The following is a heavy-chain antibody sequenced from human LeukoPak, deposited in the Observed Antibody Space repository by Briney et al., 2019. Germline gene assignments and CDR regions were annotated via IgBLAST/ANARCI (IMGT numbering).Heavy chain of an antibody. CDR2: IYYDGST. V-gene: IGHV4-59*01. CDR1: GGSITSYY. CDR3: ARGYNWNYVGY. Sequence: SETLSLTCTVSGGSITSYYWNWIRQPPGKGLEWIGYIYYDGSTNYKPSLKSRLTMSVDTSRNQFSLKLTSATAADTAVYYCARGYNWNYVGYWGQGSLVTVCS. D-gene: IGHD1-20*01. J-gene: IGHJ4*02.